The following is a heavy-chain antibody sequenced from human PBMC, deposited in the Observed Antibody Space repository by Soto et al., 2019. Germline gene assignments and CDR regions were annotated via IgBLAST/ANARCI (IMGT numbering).Heavy chain of an antibody. V-gene: IGHV3-74*01. CDR2: IDTDGGGT. J-gene: IGHJ5*02. Sequence: EVQLVESGGGLVQPGGSLRVSCAASGFTLRSHRIHLVRQAPGKGLEWVSRIDTDGGGTSYADSVKGRFTISTDNAKNTVYLQMNGLRAEDTAVHYCATVFDLWGQGTLVTVSS. CDR3: ATVFDL. CDR1: GFTLRSHR.